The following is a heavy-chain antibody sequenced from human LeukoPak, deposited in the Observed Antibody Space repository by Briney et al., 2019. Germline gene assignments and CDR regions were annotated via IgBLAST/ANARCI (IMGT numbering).Heavy chain of an antibody. V-gene: IGHV3-7*01. Sequence: GGSLRLSCAASGFTFSSYWMNWVRQAPGKGLEWVANIKQDGSEKYPVGSVKGRFTISRDNAKNSLYLQMNSLRAEDTAVYYCARDMAGMSGWYRTVYYYYGMDVWGQGTTVTVSS. D-gene: IGHD6-19*01. CDR2: IKQDGSEK. J-gene: IGHJ6*02. CDR3: ARDMAGMSGWYRTVYYYYGMDV. CDR1: GFTFSSYW.